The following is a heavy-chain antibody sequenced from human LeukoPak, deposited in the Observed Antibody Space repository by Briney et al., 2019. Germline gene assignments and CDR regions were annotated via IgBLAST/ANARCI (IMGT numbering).Heavy chain of an antibody. CDR2: ISSSGSTI. CDR1: GFAFSDYY. CDR3: ARIRSGTHDNYYYYGMDV. V-gene: IGHV3-11*01. Sequence: PGGSLRLSCAASGFAFSDYYMSWIRQAPGKGLEWVSYISSSGSTIYYADSVKGRFTISRDNAKNSLYLQMNSLRAEDTAVYYCARIRSGTHDNYYYYGMDVWGQGTTATVSS. D-gene: IGHD3-16*01. J-gene: IGHJ6*02.